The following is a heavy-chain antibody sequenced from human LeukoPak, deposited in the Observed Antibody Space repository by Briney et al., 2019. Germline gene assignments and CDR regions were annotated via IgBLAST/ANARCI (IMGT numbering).Heavy chain of an antibody. D-gene: IGHD3-10*01. Sequence: SETLSLTCAVYGGSFSGYYWSWIRQPPGKGLEWIGEINHSGSTNYNPSLKSRVTISVDTSKNQCSLKLSSVTAADTAVYYCARSTLRITMVRGVIGGFDPWGQGTLVTVSS. V-gene: IGHV4-34*01. CDR2: INHSGST. CDR1: GGSFSGYY. CDR3: ARSTLRITMVRGVIGGFDP. J-gene: IGHJ5*02.